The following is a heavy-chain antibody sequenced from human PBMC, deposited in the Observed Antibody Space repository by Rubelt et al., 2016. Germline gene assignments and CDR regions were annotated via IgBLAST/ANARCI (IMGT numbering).Heavy chain of an antibody. CDR1: GYRFTHYW. J-gene: IGHJ4*02. D-gene: IGHD5-12*01. CDR2: IHPGDPAT. Sequence: EVQLVQSGAEVKKPGESLKISCKGSGYRFTHYWIGWVRQMPGKGLEWMGIIHPGDPATRYSPAFQGQVTISADKSINTAYLQWSSLKASDTAIYYCSRLMGYSTIDYWGQGTLVTVSS. V-gene: IGHV5-51*01. CDR3: SRLMGYSTIDY.